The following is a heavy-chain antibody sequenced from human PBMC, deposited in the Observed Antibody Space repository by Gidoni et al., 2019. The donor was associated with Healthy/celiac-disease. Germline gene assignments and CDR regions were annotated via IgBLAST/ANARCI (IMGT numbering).Heavy chain of an antibody. D-gene: IGHD2-21*02. CDR1: GFPFDDYA. V-gene: IGHV3-9*01. CDR3: AKDSGPGGNSVGDAFDI. Sequence: EVQLVESGGGLVQPGRSLRLPCAASGFPFDDYAMHWVRQAPGRGLEWVSGISWNSGSIGYADSVKGRFTISRDNAKNSLYLQMNSLRAEDTALYYCAKDSGPGGNSVGDAFDIWGQGTMVTVSS. J-gene: IGHJ3*02. CDR2: ISWNSGSI.